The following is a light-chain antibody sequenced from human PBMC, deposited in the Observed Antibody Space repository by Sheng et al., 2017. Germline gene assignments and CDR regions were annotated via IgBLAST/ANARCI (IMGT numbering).Light chain of an antibody. CDR1: QDISSY. Sequence: IQLTQSPSSLSASVGDRVTITCRASQDISSYLAWYQQKPGKAPKLLIYAASTLQSGVPSRFSGSGSGTDFTLTISTLQPEDCAAYYCQQLDNYPLTFGEGPRWRSN. CDR3: QQLDNYPLT. CDR2: AAS. V-gene: IGKV1-9*01. J-gene: IGKJ4*01.